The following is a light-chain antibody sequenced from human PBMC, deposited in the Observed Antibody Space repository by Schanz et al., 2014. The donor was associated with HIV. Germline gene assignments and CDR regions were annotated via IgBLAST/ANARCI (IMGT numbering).Light chain of an antibody. Sequence: QSVLAQPPSVSGAPGQRVTISCTGSSSNIGADYDVHWYQQHPGSAPKLLIYHSVTRPSGVPDRFSGSRSGASASLAISGLQAEDEADYYCSSYTSSSTLVFGGGTKLTVL. CDR3: SSYTSSSTLV. CDR1: SSNIGADYD. CDR2: HSV. V-gene: IGLV1-40*01. J-gene: IGLJ2*01.